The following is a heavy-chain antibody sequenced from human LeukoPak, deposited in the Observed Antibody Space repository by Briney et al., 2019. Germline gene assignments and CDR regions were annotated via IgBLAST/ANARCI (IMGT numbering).Heavy chain of an antibody. CDR3: ARDGDIAVAGKGY. J-gene: IGHJ4*02. Sequence: RTSETLSLTCTVSGYSISSGYYWGWIRQPPGKGLEWIGSIYHSGSTYYNPSLKSRVTISVDTSKNQFSLKLSSVTAADTAVYYCARDGDIAVAGKGYWGQGTLVTVSS. V-gene: IGHV4-38-2*02. D-gene: IGHD6-19*01. CDR1: GYSISSGYY. CDR2: IYHSGST.